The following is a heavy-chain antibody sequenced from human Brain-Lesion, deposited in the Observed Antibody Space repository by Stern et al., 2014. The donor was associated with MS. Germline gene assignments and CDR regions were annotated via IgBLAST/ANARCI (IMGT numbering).Heavy chain of an antibody. CDR1: GGSLTNNNW. V-gene: IGHV4-4*02. CDR2: IYPTGSS. J-gene: IGHJ5*02. D-gene: IGHD2-2*01. Sequence: QLQLQESGPRLVKPSGTLSLTCAVSGGSLTNNNWWWSWLRQPPGKGLEWIGEIYPTGSSNYSPSLKNRVSLSLVPFQSQVYLKVTSVTAADTAVYYCAIRLRYCSSTSCPFDPWGQGILVTVSS. CDR3: AIRLRYCSSTSCPFDP.